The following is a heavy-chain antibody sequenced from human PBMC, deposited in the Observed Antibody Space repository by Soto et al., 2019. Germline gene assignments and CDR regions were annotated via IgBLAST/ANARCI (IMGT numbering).Heavy chain of an antibody. V-gene: IGHV3-13*01. D-gene: IGHD2-8*01. CDR1: GFTFKNYD. J-gene: IGHJ6*02. CDR2: IGNSGDT. Sequence: EVQLVESGGDIVQPGGSLRLSCAASGFTFKNYDMYWVRQAPGKGLESVSSIGNSGDTNYAGSVKGRFTISRENDRNALYLQMNSLRGGDTAVYFCVRAGVAPYYYYGMDVWGQGTTVTVSS. CDR3: VRAGVAPYYYYGMDV.